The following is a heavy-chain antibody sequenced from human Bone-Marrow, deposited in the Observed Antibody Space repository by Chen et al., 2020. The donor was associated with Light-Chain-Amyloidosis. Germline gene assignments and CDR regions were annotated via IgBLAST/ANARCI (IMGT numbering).Heavy chain of an antibody. CDR1: GYTFNDYY. J-gene: IGHJ6*02. Sequence: QVHLVQSGAEVKKPGASVKVSCQASGYTFNDYYLHWARQAPGQGLEWMGWIRPNTGDTEYTQNFQGRVTLTTDRSISTAYMGLSSLTSDDTAVYYCARDPYCSAPTCYGGAMDVWGQGTTVTVSS. CDR3: ARDPYCSAPTCYGGAMDV. V-gene: IGHV1-2*02. CDR2: IRPNTGDT. D-gene: IGHD2-15*01.